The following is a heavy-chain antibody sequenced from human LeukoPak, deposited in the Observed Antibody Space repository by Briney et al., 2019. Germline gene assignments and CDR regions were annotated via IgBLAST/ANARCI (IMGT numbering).Heavy chain of an antibody. CDR1: GFTFSNFE. J-gene: IGHJ6*03. V-gene: IGHV3-48*03. D-gene: IGHD3-3*01. CDR2: IDFVSNTI. CDR3: ARGFGVAYYYYSMDV. Sequence: GGSLRLSCAASGFTFSNFEMNWVRQAPGKGLEWVSYIDFVSNTIYYADSVKGRFTISRDNARNSLSLHMISLRAEDTAVYYCARGFGVAYYYYSMDVWGKGTTVTISS.